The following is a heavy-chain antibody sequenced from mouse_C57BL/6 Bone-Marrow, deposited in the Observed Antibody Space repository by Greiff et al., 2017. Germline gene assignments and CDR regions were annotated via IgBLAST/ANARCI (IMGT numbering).Heavy chain of an antibody. Sequence: VQLQQPGAELVRPGTSVKLSCKASGYTFTSYWMHWVKQRPGQGLEWIGVIDPSDSYTNYNQKFKGKATLTVDPSSSTAYMQLSSLTSEDSAVYYCARYYDYDDDGDYWGQGTTLTVSS. D-gene: IGHD2-4*01. CDR2: IDPSDSYT. V-gene: IGHV1-59*01. J-gene: IGHJ2*01. CDR1: GYTFTSYW. CDR3: ARYYDYDDDGDY.